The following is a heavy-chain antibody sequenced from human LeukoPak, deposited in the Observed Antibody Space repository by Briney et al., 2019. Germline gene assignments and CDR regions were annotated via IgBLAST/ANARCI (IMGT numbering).Heavy chain of an antibody. CDR1: GYTFTSYG. V-gene: IGHV1-8*02. CDR2: MNPNSGNT. CDR3: TRGPPNWGYDF. D-gene: IGHD7-27*01. Sequence: ASVKVSCKASGYTFTSYGISWVRQATGQGLEWMGWMNPNSGNTGYAQKFQGRVTMTRDTSINTAYMELSGLISEDTAVYYCTRGPPNWGYDFWGQGTLVTVSS. J-gene: IGHJ4*02.